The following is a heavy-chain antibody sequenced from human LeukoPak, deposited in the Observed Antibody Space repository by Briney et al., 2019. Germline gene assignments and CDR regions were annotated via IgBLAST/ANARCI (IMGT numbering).Heavy chain of an antibody. CDR3: ARVGCSGGSCYQHFYYYYYGMDV. J-gene: IGHJ6*02. Sequence: SEILSLTCTVSGGSISSYYWSWIRQPAGKGLEWIGRIYTSGSTNYNPSLKSRVTMSVDTSKNQFSLKLSSVTAADTAVYYCARVGCSGGSCYQHFYYYYYGMDVWGQGTTVTVSS. CDR2: IYTSGST. CDR1: GGSISSYY. V-gene: IGHV4-4*07. D-gene: IGHD2-15*01.